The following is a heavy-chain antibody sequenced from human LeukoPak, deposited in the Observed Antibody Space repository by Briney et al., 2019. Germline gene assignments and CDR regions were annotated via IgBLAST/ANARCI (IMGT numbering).Heavy chain of an antibody. CDR3: VSSSWKKTFAY. D-gene: IGHD1-1*01. J-gene: IGHJ4*02. Sequence: SETLSLTCSFSGGSITFYYWNWIRKPAGKGLEWMGRIHSSWTTNYNPSLKSRVTMSIYTSQQKFCLKFAYDTAADPAVDYCVSSSWKKTFAYWGQGALVTVSS. CDR1: GGSITFYY. CDR2: IHSSWTT. V-gene: IGHV4-4*07.